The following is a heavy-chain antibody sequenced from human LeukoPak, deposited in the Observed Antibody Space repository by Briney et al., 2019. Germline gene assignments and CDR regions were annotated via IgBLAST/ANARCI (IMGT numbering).Heavy chain of an antibody. CDR3: AKVPMYYYYMDV. CDR2: IYYSGST. Sequence: SQTLSLTCTVSGGSISSGSYYWSWIRQPPGQGLEWIGYIYYSGSTNHNPSLKGRVTISVDTSKNQFSLRLTSVTAADTAVYYCAKVPMYYYYMDVWGKGTTVTISS. CDR1: GGSISSGSYY. V-gene: IGHV4-61*01. J-gene: IGHJ6*03.